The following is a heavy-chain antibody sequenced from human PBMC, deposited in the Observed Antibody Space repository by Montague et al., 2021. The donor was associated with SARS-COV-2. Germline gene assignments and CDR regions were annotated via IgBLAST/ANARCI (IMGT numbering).Heavy chain of an antibody. J-gene: IGHJ6*02. V-gene: IGHV2-70*01. D-gene: IGHD3-9*01. CDR1: GFSLSTSGMC. CDR2: IDWDDDK. CDR3: ARMPYDILTGSGYYGMDV. Sequence: PALVKPTQTLTLTCTFSGFSLSTSGMCVSWIRQPPGKALEWLALIDWDDDKYYSTPLKTRLTISKDTSKNQVVLTMTSMDPVDTATYYCARMPYDILTGSGYYGMDVWGQGTTVTVSS.